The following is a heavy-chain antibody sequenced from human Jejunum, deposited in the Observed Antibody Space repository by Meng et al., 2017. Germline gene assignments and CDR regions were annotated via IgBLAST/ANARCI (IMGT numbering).Heavy chain of an antibody. CDR3: TTLGGLGPEFDY. CDR2: IKSRTDGGTT. Sequence: NACMSEGRQTPGKGLGWVGQIKSRTDGGTTDYAAPVKGRFTISRDDSINTLYLQMNSLKTEDTAVYYCTTLGGLGPEFDYWGQGTLVTVSS. V-gene: IGHV3-15*01. D-gene: IGHD3/OR15-3a*01. J-gene: IGHJ4*02. CDR1: NAC.